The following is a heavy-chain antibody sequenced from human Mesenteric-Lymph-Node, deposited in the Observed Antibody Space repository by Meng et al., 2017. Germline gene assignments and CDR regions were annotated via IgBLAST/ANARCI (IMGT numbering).Heavy chain of an antibody. J-gene: IGHJ4*02. CDR2: ISYDGSNK. CDR1: GFTFSNYA. Sequence: QVELGGAGGGGVQPGRSLRLSCAASGFTFSNYAMHWVRQAPGKGLEWVAAISYDGSNKYYADSLKGRFTISRDNSKNTLSLQMNSLRVDDTAVYYCASSGSGSYYDYWGQGTLVTVSS. V-gene: IGHV3-30*01. CDR3: ASSGSGSYYDY. D-gene: IGHD1-26*01.